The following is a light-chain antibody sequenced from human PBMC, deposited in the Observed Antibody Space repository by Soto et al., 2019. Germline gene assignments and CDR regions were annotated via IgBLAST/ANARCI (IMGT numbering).Light chain of an antibody. Sequence: EIVMTQSPATLSVSPGERATLSCRASRSISSRHLAWYQQKPGQAPRLLIYGASTRATGIPARFSGSGSETEFTLTISSLQSEDFALYYCQQHDDWPLTFGQGTRLEIK. CDR3: QQHDDWPLT. CDR1: RSISSRH. CDR2: GAS. V-gene: IGKV3-15*01. J-gene: IGKJ5*01.